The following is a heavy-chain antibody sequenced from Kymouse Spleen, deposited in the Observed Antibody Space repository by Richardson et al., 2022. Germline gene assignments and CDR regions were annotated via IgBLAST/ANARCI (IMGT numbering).Heavy chain of an antibody. CDR1: GFTFSDHY. J-gene: IGHJ3*02. CDR2: TRNKANSYTT. D-gene: IGHD1-7*01. Sequence: EVQLVESGGGLVQPGGSLRLSCAASGFTFSDHYMDWVRQAPGKGLEWVGRTRNKANSYTTEYAASVKGRFTISRDDSKNSLYLQMNSLKTEDTAVYYCARSGITGTTGAFDIWGQGTMVTVSS. CDR3: ARSGITGTTGAFDI. V-gene: IGHV3-72*01.